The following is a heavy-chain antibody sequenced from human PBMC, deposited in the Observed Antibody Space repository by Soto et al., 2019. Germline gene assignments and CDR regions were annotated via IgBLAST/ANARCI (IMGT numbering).Heavy chain of an antibody. CDR2: IYHSGSA. Sequence: SETLSLTCAVSGGSISSGDYSWTWIRQPPGKGLEWIGYIYHSGSAYYNPSLKSRVTISVDRSKNQFSLKLSSVTAADTAVYYCARDGGSGSYFFWFDPWGQGTLVTVSS. D-gene: IGHD3-10*01. CDR1: GGSISSGDYS. V-gene: IGHV4-30-2*01. J-gene: IGHJ5*02. CDR3: ARDGGSGSYFFWFDP.